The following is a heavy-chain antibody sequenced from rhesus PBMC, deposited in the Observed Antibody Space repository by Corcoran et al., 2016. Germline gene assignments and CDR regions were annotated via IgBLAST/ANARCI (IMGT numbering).Heavy chain of an antibody. J-gene: IGHJ4*01. Sequence: EVQLVESGGGLAKPGGSLRLSCAASGFTFSSYWMNWVRQTPGKGLEWISAINSGGGSTYYADSVKGRFTISGDNSKNTLSLQMNSLRAEDTAVYYCAKEPTVTTSGYWGQGVLVTVSS. D-gene: IGHD4-35*01. CDR1: GFTFSSYW. CDR3: AKEPTVTTSGY. V-gene: IGHV3S42*01. CDR2: INSGGGST.